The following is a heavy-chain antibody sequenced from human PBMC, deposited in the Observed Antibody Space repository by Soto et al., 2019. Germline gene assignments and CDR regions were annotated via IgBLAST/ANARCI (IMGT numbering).Heavy chain of an antibody. Sequence: QVQLVQSGAEVKKPGASVKVSCKASGYTFTSYDINWVRQATGQGLEWMGWMNPNSGNTGYAQKFQGRVTMNGNTSISTAYMELSSLRSEDTAVYYCAGGRLSVVVVAASDAFDIWGQGTMVTVSS. D-gene: IGHD2-15*01. V-gene: IGHV1-8*01. J-gene: IGHJ3*02. CDR3: AGGRLSVVVVAASDAFDI. CDR2: MNPNSGNT. CDR1: GYTFTSYD.